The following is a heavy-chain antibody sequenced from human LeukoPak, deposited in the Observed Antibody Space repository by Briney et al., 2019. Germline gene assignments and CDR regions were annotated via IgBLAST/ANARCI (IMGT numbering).Heavy chain of an antibody. CDR1: SGSPDDYY. J-gene: IGHJ6*03. V-gene: IGHV4-34*01. CDR3: AKGGSSDYTYYYYMDV. D-gene: IGHD2-2*01. CDR2: IHPHGIF. Sequence: SETLSLTCALYSGSPDDYYSSWGRQPPGKGLEWIGEIHPHGIFYYNSSLVSRVTISIDTSKTQFSLRLTSVTAADTAVYYCAKGGSSDYTYYYYMDVWGKGTTVTVSS.